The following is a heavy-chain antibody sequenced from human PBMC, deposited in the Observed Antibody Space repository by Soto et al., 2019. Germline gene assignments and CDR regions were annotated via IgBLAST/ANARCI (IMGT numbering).Heavy chain of an antibody. Sequence: GGSLRLYCKASGFTFSTYAMSWVRQTPGEGLECVAAISGRGADTYYADSVRGRFTTSRDNSKNTLALQIDSLRAEDTAVYYCATEVVLNTKSYFGYGGQGALVTVSS. V-gene: IGHV3-23*01. CDR1: GFTFSTYA. CDR2: ISGRGADT. J-gene: IGHJ4*02. D-gene: IGHD2-15*01. CDR3: ATEVVLNTKSYFGY.